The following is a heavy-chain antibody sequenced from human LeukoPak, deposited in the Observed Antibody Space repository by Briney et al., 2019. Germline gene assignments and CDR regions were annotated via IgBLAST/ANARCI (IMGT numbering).Heavy chain of an antibody. Sequence: GGSVRLSCAASGFAFSRYAMSWVRQAPGKGLEWVSAISGSGGSTYYADSVKGRFTISRDNSKNTLYLQMNSLRAEDTAVYYCAMGGARFDPWGQRTLVTVSS. J-gene: IGHJ5*02. V-gene: IGHV3-23*01. CDR1: GFAFSRYA. CDR3: AMGGARFDP. D-gene: IGHD3-16*01. CDR2: ISGSGGST.